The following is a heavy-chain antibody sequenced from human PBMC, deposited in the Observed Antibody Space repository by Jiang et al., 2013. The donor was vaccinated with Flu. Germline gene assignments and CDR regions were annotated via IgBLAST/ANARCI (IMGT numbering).Heavy chain of an antibody. J-gene: IGHJ5*02. CDR1: GFTFSSYW. Sequence: QLVESGGGLVQPGGSLRLSCAASGFTFSSYWMTWVRQAPGKGLEWLANIQRDGSEKKYLGSVKGRFTVSRDNTKNLLYLQMNSLRADDTAVYYCARSPTWGAKNWLAPWGQGTLVTVSS. CDR2: IQRDGSEK. CDR3: ARSPTWGAKNWLAP. D-gene: IGHD3-16*01. V-gene: IGHV3-7*01.